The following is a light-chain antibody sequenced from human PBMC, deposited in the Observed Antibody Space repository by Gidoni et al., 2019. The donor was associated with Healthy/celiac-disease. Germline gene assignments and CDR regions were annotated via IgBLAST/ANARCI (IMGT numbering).Light chain of an antibody. V-gene: IGLV3-1*01. CDR2: QDS. CDR1: KLGDKY. Sequence: SYELTQPPSVSVSPGQTASITCSGDKLGDKYACWYQQKPGQSPVLVIYQDSKRPSGIPERFSGSNSGNTATLTICGTQAMDEADYYCQAWDSSIHVVFGGGTKLTVL. J-gene: IGLJ2*01. CDR3: QAWDSSIHVV.